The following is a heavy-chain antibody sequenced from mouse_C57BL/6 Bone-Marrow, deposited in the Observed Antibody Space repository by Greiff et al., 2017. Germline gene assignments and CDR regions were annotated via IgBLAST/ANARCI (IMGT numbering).Heavy chain of an antibody. Sequence: EVQLQQSGPGLVKPSQSLSLTCSVTGYSITSGYYWNWIRQFPGNKLEWMGYISYDGSNNYNPSLKNRISITRDTSKNQFFLKLNSVTTEDTATYYCARGDLRPFAYWGQGTLVTVSA. D-gene: IGHD1-1*01. J-gene: IGHJ3*01. CDR2: ISYDGSN. CDR1: GYSITSGYY. V-gene: IGHV3-6*01. CDR3: ARGDLRPFAY.